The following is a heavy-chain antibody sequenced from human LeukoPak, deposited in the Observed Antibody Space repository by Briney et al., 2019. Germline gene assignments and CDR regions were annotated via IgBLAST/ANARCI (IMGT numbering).Heavy chain of an antibody. CDR1: GFAFSYYA. D-gene: IGHD5-18*01. CDR3: VRDRQVTF. V-gene: IGHV3-23*01. J-gene: IGHJ4*02. CDR2: ISGSGNT. Sequence: GGSLRLSCAASGFAFSYYAMSWVRQAPGKGLEWVSGISGSGNTHYTDSVKGRFTISRDNSKSTLDLQMNSLRDEDTALYYCVRDRQVTFWGQGTLVIVSS.